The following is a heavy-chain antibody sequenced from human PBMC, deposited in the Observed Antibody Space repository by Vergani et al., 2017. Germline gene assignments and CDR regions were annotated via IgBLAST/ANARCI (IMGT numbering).Heavy chain of an antibody. J-gene: IGHJ6*02. D-gene: IGHD3-10*01. CDR1: GGSISSSSYY. Sequence: QLQLQESGPGLVKPSETLSLTCTVSGGSISSSSYYWGWIRQPPGKGLEWIGSIYYSGRTYYNPSLKSRVTISVDTSKNQFSLKLSSVTAADTAVYYCARLGTVQANRLWFGEFNYYGMDVWGQGTTVTVYS. V-gene: IGHV4-39*01. CDR3: ARLGTVQANRLWFGEFNYYGMDV. CDR2: IYYSGRT.